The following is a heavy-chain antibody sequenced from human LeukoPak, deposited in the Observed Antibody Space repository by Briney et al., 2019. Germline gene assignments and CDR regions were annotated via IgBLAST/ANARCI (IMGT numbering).Heavy chain of an antibody. D-gene: IGHD6-13*01. J-gene: IGHJ4*02. CDR1: GYTFTTYW. CDR3: VRHGLGSSWFGFDY. CDR2: IYPGDSDP. V-gene: IGHV5-51*01. Sequence: MAGESLKISCKGSGYTFTTYWIGWVRQMPGKGLEWMGIIYPGDSDPRYSPSFQGQVTISADKSISTAYLQWSSLKASDSATYYCVRHGLGSSWFGFDYWGQGTLVTVSS.